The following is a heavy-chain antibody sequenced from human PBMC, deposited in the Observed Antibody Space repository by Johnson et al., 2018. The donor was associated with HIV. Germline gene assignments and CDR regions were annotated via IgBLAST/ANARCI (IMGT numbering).Heavy chain of an antibody. J-gene: IGHJ3*02. CDR3: ARGSGYHEGDAFDI. CDR2: INWNGGST. D-gene: IGHD3-22*01. Sequence: VQLVESGGGVVRPGGYLRLSCAASGFTFDDYGMSWVRQAPGKGLEWVSGINWNGGSTGYADSVKGRFTISRDNAKNSLYLQINSLRAEDTALYCCARGSGYHEGDAFDIWGQGTMVTVSS. CDR1: GFTFDDYG. V-gene: IGHV3-20*04.